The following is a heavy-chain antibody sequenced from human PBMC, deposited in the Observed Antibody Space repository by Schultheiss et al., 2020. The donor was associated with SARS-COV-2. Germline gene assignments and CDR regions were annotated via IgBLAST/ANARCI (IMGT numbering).Heavy chain of an antibody. D-gene: IGHD2-2*01. CDR2: IHPNSGGT. CDR1: GYTFTGYY. CDR3: ARVCSSTSCHDY. V-gene: IGHV1-2*06. J-gene: IGHJ4*02. Sequence: ASVKVSCKASGYTFTGYYLHWVRQAPGQGLEWMGRIHPNSGGTNYAQKFQGRVTMTRDTSITTAYMELSRLRSDDTAVYYCARVCSSTSCHDYWGQGTLVTVSS.